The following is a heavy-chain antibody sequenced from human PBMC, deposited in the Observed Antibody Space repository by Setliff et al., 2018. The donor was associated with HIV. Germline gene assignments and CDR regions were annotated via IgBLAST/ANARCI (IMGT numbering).Heavy chain of an antibody. CDR1: GGSVSGYF. Sequence: SSETLSLTCTVSGGSVSGYFWSWIRQPPGRGLEWIGYIYYDGTTNSNPSLKSRVTISVTTSKNQFSLKLSSVTAADTAVYYCARGPGTPQITMVRGFYMDVWGKGTTVTVSS. CDR2: IYYDGTT. CDR3: ARGPGTPQITMVRGFYMDV. D-gene: IGHD3-10*01. J-gene: IGHJ6*03. V-gene: IGHV4-59*02.